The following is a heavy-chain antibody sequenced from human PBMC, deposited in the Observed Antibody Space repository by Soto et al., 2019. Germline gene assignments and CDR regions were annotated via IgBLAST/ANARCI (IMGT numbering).Heavy chain of an antibody. CDR1: RFTFSSYW. CDR2: IKQDGSEK. J-gene: IGHJ4*02. Sequence: GGSLRLSCAASRFTFSSYWMSWVRQAPGKGLEWVANIKQDGSEKYYVDSVKGRFTISRDNAKNSLYLQMNSLRAEDTAVYYCARETGIVGDSSGGLDFWGQGTLVTVSS. D-gene: IGHD1-26*01. V-gene: IGHV3-7*05. CDR3: ARETGIVGDSSGGLDF.